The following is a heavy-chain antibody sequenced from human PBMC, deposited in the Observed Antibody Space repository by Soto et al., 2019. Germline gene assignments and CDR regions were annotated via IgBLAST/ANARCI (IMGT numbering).Heavy chain of an antibody. CDR3: TKGGAMVNVEFTS. CDR2: ISGSGVST. J-gene: IGHJ5*02. Sequence: EVQLLESGGGLVQPGGSLRLSCAASGFSLSSRAMSWVRQAPGKGLEWVSTISGSGVSTYYPDSVRGRFTISKDNFKNTVYLQMNSLSDEDTAEYYCTKGGAMVNVEFTSWGQGTLVTVSS. V-gene: IGHV3-23*01. D-gene: IGHD5-18*01. CDR1: GFSLSSRA.